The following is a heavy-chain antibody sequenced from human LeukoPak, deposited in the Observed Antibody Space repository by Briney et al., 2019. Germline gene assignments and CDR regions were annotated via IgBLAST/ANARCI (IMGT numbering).Heavy chain of an antibody. V-gene: IGHV3-23*01. J-gene: IGHJ4*02. CDR1: GFTFSSYA. CDR3: AKDRELLWFGELGG. CDR2: ISGSGGST. Sequence: GGSLRLTCAASGFTFSSYAMSWVRQAPGKGLEWVSAISGSGGSTYYADSVKGRFTISRDNSKNTLYLQMNSLRAEDTAVYYCAKDRELLWFGELGGWGQGTLVTVSS. D-gene: IGHD3-10*01.